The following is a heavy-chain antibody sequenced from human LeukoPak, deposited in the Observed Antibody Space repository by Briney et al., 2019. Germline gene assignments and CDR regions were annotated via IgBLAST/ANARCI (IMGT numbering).Heavy chain of an antibody. J-gene: IGHJ4*02. V-gene: IGHV1-8*03. D-gene: IGHD3-22*01. CDR2: MNPNSGNT. CDR1: GYTFTSYD. Sequence: GASVKASCKASGYTFTSYDINWVRQATGQGLEWMGWMNPNSGNTGYAQKFQGRVTITRNTSISTAYMELSSLRSEDTAVYYCARHDSSGYYYATFDYWGQGTLVTVSS. CDR3: ARHDSSGYYYATFDY.